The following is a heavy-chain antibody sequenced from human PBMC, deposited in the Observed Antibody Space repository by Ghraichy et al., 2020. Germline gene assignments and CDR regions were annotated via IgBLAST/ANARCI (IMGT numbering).Heavy chain of an antibody. CDR3: AEGGITPFRPLFDY. CDR2: VTSADAT. D-gene: IGHD1-14*01. J-gene: IGHJ4*02. CDR1: RFTFTIHA. Sequence: LNISCPTSRFTFTIHAMSWVRQAPGKGLEWVSTVTSADATYYADSVQGRFTISRDNSKNTIYLQMNSLGAEDTAVYYCAEGGITPFRPLFDYWDQGALVTVSS. V-gene: IGHV3-23*01.